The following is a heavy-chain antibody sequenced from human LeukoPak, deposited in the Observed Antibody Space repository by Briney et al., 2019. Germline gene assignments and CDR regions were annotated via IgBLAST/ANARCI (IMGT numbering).Heavy chain of an antibody. CDR2: IRSGGDNI. V-gene: IGHV3-48*01. CDR3: VRDAQFAFDI. D-gene: IGHD5-24*01. CDR1: GFTFSSDP. Sequence: GGSLRLSCATSGFTFSSDPMNWVRQAPGKGLEWVSHIRSGGDNIHYADSVRGRFTISRDNAKNSLYLQMNSLRVEDTAVYFCVRDAQFAFDIWGQGTMVTVSS. J-gene: IGHJ3*02.